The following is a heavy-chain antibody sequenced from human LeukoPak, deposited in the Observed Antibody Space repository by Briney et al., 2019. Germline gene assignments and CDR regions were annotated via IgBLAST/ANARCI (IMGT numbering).Heavy chain of an antibody. V-gene: IGHV4-38-2*02. CDR1: GYSISSGYY. CDR3: ARNWGAAGWSNYYGMDV. CDR2: IYHSGST. J-gene: IGHJ6*02. D-gene: IGHD7-27*01. Sequence: PSETLSLTCTVSGYSISSGYYWGWIRQPPGKGLEWIGSIYHSGSTYYNPSLKSRVTISVDTSKNQFSLKLSSVTAADTAVYFCARNWGAAGWSNYYGMDVWGQGTTVIVSS.